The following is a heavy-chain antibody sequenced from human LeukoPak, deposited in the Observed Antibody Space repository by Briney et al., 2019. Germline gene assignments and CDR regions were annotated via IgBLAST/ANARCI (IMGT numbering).Heavy chain of an antibody. CDR2: IWYDGSNK. D-gene: IGHD5-18*01. J-gene: IGHJ3*02. Sequence: GGSLRLSCAASGFTFSSYGMHWVRQAPGKGLEWVAVIWYDGSNKYYADSVKGRFTISRDNSKNTLYLQMNSLRAEDTALYYCAKDRGYSYGYPDAFDIWGQGTMVTVSS. CDR1: GFTFSSYG. V-gene: IGHV3-30*02. CDR3: AKDRGYSYGYPDAFDI.